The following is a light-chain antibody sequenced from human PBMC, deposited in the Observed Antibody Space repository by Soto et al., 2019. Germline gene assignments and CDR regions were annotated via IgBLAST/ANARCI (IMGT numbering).Light chain of an antibody. CDR2: AAS. V-gene: IGKV1-12*01. CDR3: QQYYSYPPT. CDR1: QDISSW. Sequence: DIQMTQSPSSVSASVGDRVTITCRASQDISSWLAWYQQKPGKAPKIMIYAASSLQGGVPSRFSGSGSGTDFTLTISCLQSEDFATYYCQQYYSYPPTFGPGTKVDI. J-gene: IGKJ3*01.